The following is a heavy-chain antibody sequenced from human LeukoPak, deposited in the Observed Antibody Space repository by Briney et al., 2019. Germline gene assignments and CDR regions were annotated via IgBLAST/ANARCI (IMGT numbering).Heavy chain of an antibody. CDR2: IYYSGST. V-gene: IGHV4-31*03. CDR3: ARDRANDAFDI. J-gene: IGHJ3*02. CDR1: GGSISSGGYY. Sequence: SETLSLTCTVSGGSISSGGYYWSWIRQHPGKGLEWIGYIYYSGSTYYNPSLKSRVTISVDTSKNQFSLKLSSVTAADTAVYYCARDRANDAFDIWGRGTMVTVSS.